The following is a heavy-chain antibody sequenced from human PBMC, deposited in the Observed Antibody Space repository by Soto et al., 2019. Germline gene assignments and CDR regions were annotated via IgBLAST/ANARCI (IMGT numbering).Heavy chain of an antibody. CDR3: ARDEAVAGNTYFDY. Sequence: QVQLVESGGGVVQPGRSLRLSCAASGFTFSSYAMHWVRQAPGKGLEWVAVISYDGSNKYYADSVKGRFTISRDNSKNTLYLQMNSLRAEDTAVYYCARDEAVAGNTYFDYWGQGTLVTVSS. CDR2: ISYDGSNK. V-gene: IGHV3-30-3*01. CDR1: GFTFSSYA. J-gene: IGHJ4*02. D-gene: IGHD6-19*01.